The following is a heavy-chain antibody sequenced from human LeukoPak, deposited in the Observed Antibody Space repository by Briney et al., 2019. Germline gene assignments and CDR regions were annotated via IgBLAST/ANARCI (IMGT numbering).Heavy chain of an antibody. CDR1: GGTFSSYT. J-gene: IGHJ4*02. CDR2: IIPILAIA. CDR3: ARDSVLVPAATFDY. D-gene: IGHD2-2*01. V-gene: IGHV1-69*04. Sequence: GSSVKVSCMASGGTFSSYTISWVRQAPGQGLDWVGRIIPILAIANYAQTFQGSVTITADKSTSTAYMELSSLRSEDTAVYYCARDSVLVPAATFDYWGQGTLVTVSS.